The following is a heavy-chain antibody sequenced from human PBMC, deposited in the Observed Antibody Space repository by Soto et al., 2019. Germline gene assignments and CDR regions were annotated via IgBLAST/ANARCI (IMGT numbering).Heavy chain of an antibody. V-gene: IGHV3-33*01. D-gene: IGHD5-18*01. J-gene: IGHJ5*02. Sequence: PGGSLRLSCAASGFTFSSYGMHWVRQAPGKGLEWVAVIWYDGSNKYYADSVKGRFTISRDNSKNTLYLQMNSLRAEDTAVYYCARRVGYGSSYNWFDPWGQGTLVTVSS. CDR2: IWYDGSNK. CDR1: GFTFSSYG. CDR3: ARRVGYGSSYNWFDP.